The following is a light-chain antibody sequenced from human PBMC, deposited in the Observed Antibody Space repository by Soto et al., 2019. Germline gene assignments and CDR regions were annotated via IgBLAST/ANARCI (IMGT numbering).Light chain of an antibody. CDR1: QSVSNNY. CDR3: QQYGSSPTWT. CDR2: GAS. J-gene: IGKJ1*01. V-gene: IGKV3-20*01. Sequence: VLTQSPGTLSLSPGERATLSCRASQSVSNNYLAWYQQKPGQAPRLLIYGASTRATGIPDRFSGSGSGTDFTLTISRLETADSAVYYCQQYGSSPTWTFRQGTKVDIK.